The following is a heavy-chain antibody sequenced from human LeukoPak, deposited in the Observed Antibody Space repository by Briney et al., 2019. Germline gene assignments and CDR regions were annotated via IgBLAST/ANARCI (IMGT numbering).Heavy chain of an antibody. CDR3: ARAGRDGYNLRRGAFDI. V-gene: IGHV1-2*02. D-gene: IGHD5-24*01. Sequence: ASVKVSCKASGYTFTGYYMHWVRQAPGQGLEWMGWINPNSGGTNYAQKFQGRVTMTRDTSTSTVYMELSSLRSGDTAVYYCARAGRDGYNLRRGAFDIWGQGTMVTVSS. CDR1: GYTFTGYY. CDR2: INPNSGGT. J-gene: IGHJ3*02.